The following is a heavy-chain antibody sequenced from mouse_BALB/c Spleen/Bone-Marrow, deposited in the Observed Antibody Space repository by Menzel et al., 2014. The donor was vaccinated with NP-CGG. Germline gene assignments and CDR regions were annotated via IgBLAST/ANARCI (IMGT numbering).Heavy chain of an antibody. CDR3: TRSNYGYWYFDV. CDR1: GYSFTNYY. D-gene: IGHD1-1*01. V-gene: IGHV1S81*02. J-gene: IGHJ1*01. Sequence: QVQLQRSGAELVKPGASVKLSCKASGYSFTNYYMYWVKRRPGQGLEWIGEINPSKGGTYFNEKFKNKATLTVDKSSSTAYMQLSSLTSEDSAVYYCTRSNYGYWYFDVWGAGTTVTVSS. CDR2: INPSKGGT.